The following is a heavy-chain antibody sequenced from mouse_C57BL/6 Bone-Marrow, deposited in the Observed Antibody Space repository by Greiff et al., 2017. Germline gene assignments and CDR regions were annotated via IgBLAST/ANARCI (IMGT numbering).Heavy chain of an antibody. Sequence: QVQLKQSGAELVRPGASVTLSCKASGYAFTDYEMHWVKQTPVQGLEWIGAINPGTGGTNYNQKFKGKATLTADKSSSTAYMQLSSLTSEDSAVYFCTRAGGGGFDLGGRGTSPTV. J-gene: IGHJ2*03. CDR1: GYAFTDYE. D-gene: IGHD3-1*01. V-gene: IGHV1-15*01. CDR2: INPGTGGT. CDR3: TRAGGGGFDL.